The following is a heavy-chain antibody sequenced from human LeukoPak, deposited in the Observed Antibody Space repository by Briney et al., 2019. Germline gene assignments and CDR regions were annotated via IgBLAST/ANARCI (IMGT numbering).Heavy chain of an antibody. Sequence: SVKVSCKVSGYTLTELSMHWVRQAPGQGLEWMGGIIPIFGTVNSTQKFQGRVTITADKSTSTAYMELSSLRSEDTAVYYCARAGFGKDAFDIWGQGTMVTVSS. V-gene: IGHV1-69*06. D-gene: IGHD3-3*01. J-gene: IGHJ3*02. CDR1: GYTLTELS. CDR2: IIPIFGTV. CDR3: ARAGFGKDAFDI.